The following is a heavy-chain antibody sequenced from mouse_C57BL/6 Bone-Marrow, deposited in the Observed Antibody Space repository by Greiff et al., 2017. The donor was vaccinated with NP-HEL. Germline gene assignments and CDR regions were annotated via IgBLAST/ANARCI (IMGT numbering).Heavy chain of an antibody. V-gene: IGHV1-82*01. Sequence: QVQLQQSGPELVKPGASVKISCKASGYAFSSSWMNWVKQRPGKGLEWIGRIYPGDGDTNYNGKFKGKATLTADKSSSTAYMQLSSLTSEDSAVYFCAREGFCYYGSSYGGYFDVWGTGTTVTVSS. CDR1: GYAFSSSW. J-gene: IGHJ1*03. CDR2: IYPGDGDT. CDR3: AREGFCYYGSSYGGYFDV. D-gene: IGHD1-1*01.